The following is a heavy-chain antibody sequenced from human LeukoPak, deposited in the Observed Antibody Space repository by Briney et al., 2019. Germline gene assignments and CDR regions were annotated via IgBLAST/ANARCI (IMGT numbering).Heavy chain of an antibody. Sequence: GGSLRLSCAASGFTFSTYSMNWVRQAPGKGLEWVGRTRNKANSYTTEYAASVKGRFTISRDDSQNSLYLQMNSLKSEDTAVYYCVRVVHITANYPFDYWGQGTLVTVSS. D-gene: IGHD2-21*01. CDR2: TRNKANSYTT. CDR3: VRVVHITANYPFDY. V-gene: IGHV3-72*01. J-gene: IGHJ4*02. CDR1: GFTFSTYS.